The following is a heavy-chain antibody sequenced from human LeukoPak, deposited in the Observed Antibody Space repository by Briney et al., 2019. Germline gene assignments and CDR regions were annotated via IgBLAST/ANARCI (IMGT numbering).Heavy chain of an antibody. J-gene: IGHJ4*02. CDR1: GGTFSSYA. Sequence: ASVKVSCKASGGTFSSYAISWVRQAPGQGLEWMGGIIPIFGTANYAQKFQRRVTITADESTSTAYMELSSLRSEDTAVYYCARSTDILTGYFGYWGQGTLVTVSS. CDR3: ARSTDILTGYFGY. D-gene: IGHD3-9*01. V-gene: IGHV1-69*13. CDR2: IIPIFGTA.